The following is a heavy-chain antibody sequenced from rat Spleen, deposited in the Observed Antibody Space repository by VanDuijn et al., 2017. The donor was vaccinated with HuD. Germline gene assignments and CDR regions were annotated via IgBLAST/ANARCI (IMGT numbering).Heavy chain of an antibody. CDR1: GFTVSDYY. J-gene: IGHJ4*01. CDR2: INYDGTDT. CDR3: VRYDKNSDYYVMDA. V-gene: IGHV5-29*01. Sequence: EVQLVESDGGLVQPGRSLKLSCAASGFTVSDYYMAWVRQAPTKGLEWVATINYDGTDTYYRDSVKGRFTISRDNAKSTLYLQMDSLRSEDTATYYCVRYDKNSDYYVMDAWGQGVLVTVSS.